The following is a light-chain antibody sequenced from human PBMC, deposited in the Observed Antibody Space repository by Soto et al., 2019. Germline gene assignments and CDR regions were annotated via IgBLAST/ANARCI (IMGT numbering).Light chain of an antibody. CDR1: NSDIGGYNY. CDR2: DVS. J-gene: IGLJ2*01. Sequence: QSVLTQPASVSGSPGQSITISCTGTNSDIGGYNYVSWYQQHPGKAPKLMIYDVSYRPSGVSHRFSGSKSGNTASLTISGLQAEDEADYYCSSCRTSTTLVVLGGGTKLTVL. CDR3: SSCRTSTTLVV. V-gene: IGLV2-14*01.